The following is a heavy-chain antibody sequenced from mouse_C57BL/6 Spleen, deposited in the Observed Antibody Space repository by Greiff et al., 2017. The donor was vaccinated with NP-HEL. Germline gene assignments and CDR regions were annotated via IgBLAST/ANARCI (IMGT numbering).Heavy chain of an antibody. CDR1: GYAFSSSW. Sequence: QVQLQQSGPELVKPGASVKISCKASGYAFSSSWMNWVKQRPGKGLEWIGRIYPGDGDTNYNGKFKGKATLTADKSSSTAYMQLSSLTSEDSAVYFCARRGVLRQAMDYWGQGTSVTVSS. CDR3: ARRGVLRQAMDY. J-gene: IGHJ4*01. V-gene: IGHV1-82*01. D-gene: IGHD2-4*01. CDR2: IYPGDGDT.